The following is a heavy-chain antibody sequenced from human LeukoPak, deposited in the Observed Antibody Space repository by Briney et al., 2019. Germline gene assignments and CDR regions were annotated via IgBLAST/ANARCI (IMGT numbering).Heavy chain of an antibody. CDR1: GFTFSSYW. J-gene: IGHJ4*02. CDR2: INSDGSST. CDR3: AILSDFDY. Sequence: GGSLRLSCAASGFTFSSYWMHWVRQAPGKGLVGVSRINSDGSSTSYADSVKGRFTISRDNAKNTLYLQMNSLRAEDTAVYYCAILSDFDYWGQGTLVTVSS. V-gene: IGHV3-74*01.